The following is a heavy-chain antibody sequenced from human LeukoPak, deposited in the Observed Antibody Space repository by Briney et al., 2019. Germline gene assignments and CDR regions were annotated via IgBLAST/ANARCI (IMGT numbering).Heavy chain of an antibody. D-gene: IGHD6-13*01. Sequence: PGGSLRLSCAASGFTFSSNYMSWVRQAPGKGLEWVSVIYSGGSTYYADSVKGRFTISRDNSKNTLYLQMNSLRAEDTAVYYCARGRDGAAAATGYFDYWGQGTLVTGSS. CDR3: ARGRDGAAAATGYFDY. V-gene: IGHV3-53*01. CDR1: GFTFSSNY. CDR2: IYSGGST. J-gene: IGHJ4*02.